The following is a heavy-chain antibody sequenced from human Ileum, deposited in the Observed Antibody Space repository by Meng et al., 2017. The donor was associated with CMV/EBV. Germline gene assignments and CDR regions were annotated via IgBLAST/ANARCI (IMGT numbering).Heavy chain of an antibody. Sequence: GSLRLSCTVSGGSISFYYWSWMRQSPGRGLEWIGYVHYSGRTNYSPSLKSRATISVDLSKNQFSLRLSSVSAADTAVYYCAKVDDWNALQYWGQGTLVTVSS. CDR1: GGSISFYY. CDR2: VHYSGRT. D-gene: IGHD1-1*01. CDR3: AKVDDWNALQY. J-gene: IGHJ4*02. V-gene: IGHV4-59*01.